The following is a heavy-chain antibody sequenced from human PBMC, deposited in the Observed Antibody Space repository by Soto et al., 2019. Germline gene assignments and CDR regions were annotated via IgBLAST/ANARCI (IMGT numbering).Heavy chain of an antibody. Sequence: PSETLSLTCTVSGGSISSGGYYWSWIRQHPGKGLEWSGYIYYSGSTYYNPSLKSRVTISVDTSKNQFFLKLRSVTAADTAVYYCARHRQYYDTSGYQQRYFDYWGQGTPVTVS. CDR1: GGSISSGGYY. D-gene: IGHD3-22*01. J-gene: IGHJ4*02. V-gene: IGHV4-31*03. CDR2: IYYSGST. CDR3: ARHRQYYDTSGYQQRYFDY.